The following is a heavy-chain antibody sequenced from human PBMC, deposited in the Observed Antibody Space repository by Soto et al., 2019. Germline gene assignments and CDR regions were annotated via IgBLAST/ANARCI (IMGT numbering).Heavy chain of an antibody. CDR3: ASSGYSSRWIRKYYGMDV. J-gene: IGHJ6*02. CDR2: IYYSGST. CDR1: GGSVSSGSYY. V-gene: IGHV4-61*01. D-gene: IGHD6-13*01. Sequence: KASETLSLTCTVSGGSVSSGSYYWSWIRQPPGKGLEWIGYIYYSGSTNYNPSLKSRVTISVDTPKNQFSLKLSSVTAADTAVYYCASSGYSSRWIRKYYGMDVWGQGTTVTVSS.